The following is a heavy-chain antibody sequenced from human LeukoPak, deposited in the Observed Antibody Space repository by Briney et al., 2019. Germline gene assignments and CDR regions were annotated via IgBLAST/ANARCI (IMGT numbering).Heavy chain of an antibody. CDR1: GFTFRSYV. D-gene: IGHD3-10*01. J-gene: IGHJ4*02. Sequence: PGGSLGLSCTASGFTFRSYVMNWVPLAPGKGLAWVLVIGGDATTTDYADSVKGRFTISRDNSKNTVYLKMNSLRPEDTAVYYCAAYYYDSGSSSRGGFDYWGQGVLVTVSS. V-gene: IGHV3-23*01. CDR3: AAYYYDSGSSSRGGFDY. CDR2: IGGDATTT.